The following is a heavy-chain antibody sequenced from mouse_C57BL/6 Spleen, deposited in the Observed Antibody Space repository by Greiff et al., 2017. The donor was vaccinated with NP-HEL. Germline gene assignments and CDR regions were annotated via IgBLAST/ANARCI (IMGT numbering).Heavy chain of an antibody. CDR2: ISSGSSTI. D-gene: IGHD1-1*01. Sequence: EVKLVESGGGLVKPGGSLKLSCAASGFTFSDYGMHWVRQAPEKGLEWVAYISSGSSTIYYADTVKGRFTISRDNAKNTLFLQMTRLRSEDTDMYYCARQHYGSSFAYWGQGTLVTVSA. V-gene: IGHV5-17*01. CDR1: GFTFSDYG. J-gene: IGHJ3*01. CDR3: ARQHYGSSFAY.